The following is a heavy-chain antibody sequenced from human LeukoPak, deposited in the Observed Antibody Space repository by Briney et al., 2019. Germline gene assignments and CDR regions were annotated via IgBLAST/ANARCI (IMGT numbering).Heavy chain of an antibody. CDR2: ISGSGGST. CDR1: EFIVSSNY. Sequence: GGSLRLSCAASEFIVSSNYMSWVRQAPGKGLEWVSVISGSGGSTYYADSVKGRFTISTDNSKNTVFLQMNSLGAEDTALYYCARSVPDYTRFDYWGQGALVTVSS. J-gene: IGHJ4*02. CDR3: ARSVPDYTRFDY. D-gene: IGHD4-4*01. V-gene: IGHV3-53*01.